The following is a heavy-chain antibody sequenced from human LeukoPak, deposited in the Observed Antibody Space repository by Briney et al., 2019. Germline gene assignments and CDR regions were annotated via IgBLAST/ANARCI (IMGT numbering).Heavy chain of an antibody. J-gene: IGHJ4*02. CDR3: ARYSSGWYGGLDY. D-gene: IGHD6-19*01. CDR2: ISSSGSTI. Sequence: GGSLRLSCAASGFTFSDYYMSWIRQAAGKGLEGVSYISSSGSTIYYAASVTGRFTITRDNAKNSLYLQMNSLRAEDTAVYYCARYSSGWYGGLDYWGQGTLVTVSS. CDR1: GFTFSDYY. V-gene: IGHV3-11*04.